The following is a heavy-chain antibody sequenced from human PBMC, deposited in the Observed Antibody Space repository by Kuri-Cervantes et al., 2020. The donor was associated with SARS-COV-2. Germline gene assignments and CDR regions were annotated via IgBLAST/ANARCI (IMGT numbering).Heavy chain of an antibody. CDR2: INPDGSCT. D-gene: IGHD1-1*01. CDR1: GFTFSGHW. Sequence: GESLKISCAASGFTFSGHWIHWVRQAPGKGLVWVSRINPDGSCTNNADSVKGRFTLSRDSAKNMLFLQMNSLRAEDTAVYYCVRDGDHWNFDYWGQGTLVTVSS. CDR3: VRDGDHWNFDY. V-gene: IGHV3-74*01. J-gene: IGHJ4*02.